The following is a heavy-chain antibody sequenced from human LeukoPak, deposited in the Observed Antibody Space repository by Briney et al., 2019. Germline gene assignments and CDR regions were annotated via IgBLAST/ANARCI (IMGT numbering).Heavy chain of an antibody. D-gene: IGHD3-10*01. CDR2: ISGSGDVI. J-gene: IGHJ4*02. Sequence: GGSLRLSCSASGFTFTNYEMNWVRPAPGKGLEWVSYISGSGDVIHYADSVKGRFIISRDNAENSLFLQMNSLRAEDTAVYFCARPLGYSGSGSYYAYWGQGTLVTVSS. CDR1: GFTFTNYE. V-gene: IGHV3-48*03. CDR3: ARPLGYSGSGSYYAY.